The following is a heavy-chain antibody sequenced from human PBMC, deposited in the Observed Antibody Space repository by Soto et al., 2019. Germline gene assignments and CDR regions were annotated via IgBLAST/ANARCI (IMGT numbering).Heavy chain of an antibody. V-gene: IGHV3-23*01. CDR1: GFTFSSYA. D-gene: IGHD3-10*01. CDR3: AKEPMVRGVKRPYYFDY. Sequence: PGGSLRLSCAASGFTFSSYAMSWVRQAPGKGLEWVSAISGSGGSTYYADSVKGRFTISRDNSKNTLYLQMNSLRAEDTAVYYCAKEPMVRGVKRPYYFDYWGQGTLVTVSS. J-gene: IGHJ4*02. CDR2: ISGSGGST.